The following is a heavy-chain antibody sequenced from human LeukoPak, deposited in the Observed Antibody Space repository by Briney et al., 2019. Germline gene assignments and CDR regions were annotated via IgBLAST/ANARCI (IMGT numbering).Heavy chain of an antibody. V-gene: IGHV4-39*01. CDR2: INHSGST. Sequence: SETLSLTCTVSGGSISSSSYYWSWIRQPPGKGLEWIGEINHSGSTNYNPSLKSRVTISVDTSKNQFSLKLSSVTAADTAVYYCAGHELAGALFLLWGQGTLVTVSS. CDR3: AGHELAGALFLL. J-gene: IGHJ4*02. CDR1: GGSISSSSYY. D-gene: IGHD2-21*01.